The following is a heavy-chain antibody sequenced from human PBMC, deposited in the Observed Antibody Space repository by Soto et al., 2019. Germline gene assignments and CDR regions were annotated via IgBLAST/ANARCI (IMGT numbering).Heavy chain of an antibody. D-gene: IGHD4-4*01. J-gene: IGHJ5*02. V-gene: IGHV1-69*08. CDR3: AGDPDSHYNDSHASSYP. Sequence: VQLVQSGAEVKKPGSSVKVSCKASGGTFSTYTITWVRQAPGQGLEWMGRIIPIIGIINYAQKFQGRVTISADKFTGTAHMELTGLRSDDTAVYYCAGDPDSHYNDSHASSYPWGQGTLVTVSS. CDR1: GGTFSTYT. CDR2: IIPIIGII.